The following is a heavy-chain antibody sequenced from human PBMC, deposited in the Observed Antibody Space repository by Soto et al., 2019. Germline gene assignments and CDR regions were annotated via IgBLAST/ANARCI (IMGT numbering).Heavy chain of an antibody. D-gene: IGHD5-18*01. CDR1: GGSISSYY. CDR2: IYYSGST. V-gene: IGHV4-59*01. CDR3: ASGGVDTAMVTGGFDP. Sequence: QVQLQESGPGLVKPSETLSLTCTVSGGSISSYYWSWIRQPPGKGLEWIGCIYYSGSTNYNPSLKGRVTISVDTSKNQFSLKLSSVTAADTAVYYCASGGVDTAMVTGGFDPWGQGTLVTVSS. J-gene: IGHJ5*02.